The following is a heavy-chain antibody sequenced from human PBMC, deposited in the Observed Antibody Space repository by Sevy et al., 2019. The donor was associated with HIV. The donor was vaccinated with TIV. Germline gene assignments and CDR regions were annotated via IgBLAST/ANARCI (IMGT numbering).Heavy chain of an antibody. CDR3: ARDGQVYSSSSGGYYYYGMDV. Sequence: ASVKVSCKASGYTFTSYGISWVRQAPGQGLEWMGWISAYNGKTNFAQKLQDKFTMTTDTSTSTAYMVLRSLRSDDTAVYYCARDGQVYSSSSGGYYYYGMDVWGQGTTVTVSS. J-gene: IGHJ6*02. CDR1: GYTFTSYG. CDR2: ISAYNGKT. V-gene: IGHV1-18*04. D-gene: IGHD6-6*01.